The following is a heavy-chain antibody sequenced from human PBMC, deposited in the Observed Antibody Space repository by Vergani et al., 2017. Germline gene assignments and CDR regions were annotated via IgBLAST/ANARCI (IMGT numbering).Heavy chain of an antibody. J-gene: IGHJ4*02. Sequence: QVRLQESGPGLVKPSETLSLTCSVSGGSMSGYYWSWIRQPPGKELEWIGYMYHSGSTNYNPSLEPRVTISGDTSKNQFSLKLNSVTAADTAMYYCARMGGYDEGDAFRIGYFDSWGPGILVTVSS. D-gene: IGHD3-22*01. CDR2: MYHSGST. CDR3: ARMGGYDEGDAFRIGYFDS. V-gene: IGHV4-59*12. CDR1: GGSMSGYY.